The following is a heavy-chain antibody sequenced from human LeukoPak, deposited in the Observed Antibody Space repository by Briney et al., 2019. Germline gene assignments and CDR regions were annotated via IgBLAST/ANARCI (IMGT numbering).Heavy chain of an antibody. CDR2: IYHSGST. CDR3: ARDRYTTPFAY. Sequence: AETLSPTCAVSGYSISSGYYWGWIRQPPGKGLEWIGSIYHSGSTYYNPSLKSRVTISTDTSKNQFSLKLTSVTAADTALYYCARDRYTTPFAYWGQGTLVTVSS. V-gene: IGHV4-38-2*02. CDR1: GYSISSGYY. D-gene: IGHD2-2*02. J-gene: IGHJ4*02.